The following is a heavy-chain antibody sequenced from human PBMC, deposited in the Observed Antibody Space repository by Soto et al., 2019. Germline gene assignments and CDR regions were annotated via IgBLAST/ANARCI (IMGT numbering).Heavy chain of an antibody. CDR2: VSDYSGNT. CDR1: GYTFIDYG. CDR3: ARDLLSGSGTHYQH. D-gene: IGHD3-10*01. Sequence: GASVKVSCKTSGYTFIDYGISWMRQAPGQGLQWMGWVSDYSGNTKYARQFQGRLTLTTDRSTNEASMELRSLTSDDTGVYFCARDLLSGSGTHYQHWGQGTQVTVSS. J-gene: IGHJ1*01. V-gene: IGHV1-18*01.